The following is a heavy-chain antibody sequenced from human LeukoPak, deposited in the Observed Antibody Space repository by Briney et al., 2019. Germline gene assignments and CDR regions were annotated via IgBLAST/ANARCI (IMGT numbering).Heavy chain of an antibody. CDR2: IYYSGST. CDR3: ARQVVAVAGTGYFDY. D-gene: IGHD6-19*01. V-gene: IGHV4-39*01. Sequence: SETLSLTCTVSGGSIRSSSYYWGWIRQPPGKGLEWIGSIYYSGSTYYNASLKSRGTISVDTSKNQFSLKLTSVTAADTAVYFCARQVVAVAGTGYFDYWGQGTLVTVSS. CDR1: GGSIRSSSYY. J-gene: IGHJ4*02.